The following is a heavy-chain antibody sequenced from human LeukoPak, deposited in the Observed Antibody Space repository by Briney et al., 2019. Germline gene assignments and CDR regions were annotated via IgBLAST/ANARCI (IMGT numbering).Heavy chain of an antibody. V-gene: IGHV1-18*01. J-gene: IGHJ4*02. Sequence: RAPVKVSCTASGYTFTIYGLSWVRQAPGQGLVWIGRINPYAHNINYAQNLQGRVAMTTDTSTSTAYLEVRSLRSDDTAVYYCARDTQSYGYYVGVIGLWGQGTLVTVSS. CDR3: ARDTQSYGYYVGVIGL. CDR2: INPYAHNI. D-gene: IGHD4-17*01. CDR1: GYTFTIYG.